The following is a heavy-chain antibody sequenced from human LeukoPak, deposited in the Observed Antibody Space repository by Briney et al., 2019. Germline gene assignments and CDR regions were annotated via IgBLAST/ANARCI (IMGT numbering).Heavy chain of an antibody. CDR1: GYTLTELS. Sequence: ASVKVSCKASGYTLTELSMHWVRQAPGKGLEWMGGFDPEDGETIYAQKFQGRVTMTEDTSTDTAYMELSSLRSEDTAVYYCARAGYSSSWYDWFDPWGQGTLVTASS. J-gene: IGHJ5*02. CDR3: ARAGYSSSWYDWFDP. D-gene: IGHD6-13*01. CDR2: FDPEDGET. V-gene: IGHV1-24*01.